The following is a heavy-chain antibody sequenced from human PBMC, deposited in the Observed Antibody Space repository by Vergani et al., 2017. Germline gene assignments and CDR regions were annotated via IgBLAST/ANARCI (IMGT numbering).Heavy chain of an antibody. CDR2: IWYDGSQR. D-gene: IGHD4-23*01. CDR1: GFIFKNYG. Sequence: QVQLVESGGGVVQPGGSLRLSCAVSGFIFKNYGMHWVRQAPGRGLEWVAVIWYDGSQRYYVDSVKGRFTISRDDSKNTLYLQMNGLRAEDTAVYYCGRGYGGNSGYFDYWGQGTLVTVSS. V-gene: IGHV3-33*01. CDR3: GRGYGGNSGYFDY. J-gene: IGHJ4*02.